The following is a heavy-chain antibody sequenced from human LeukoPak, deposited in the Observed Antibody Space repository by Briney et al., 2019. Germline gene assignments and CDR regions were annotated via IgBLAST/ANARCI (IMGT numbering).Heavy chain of an antibody. CDR1: GGSFSGYY. CDR3: ARVSYDSSYYYYYFDY. Sequence: SETLSLTCAVYGGSFSGYYWSWIRQPPGKGLEWIGEINHSGSTNYNPSLKSRVTISVDTSKNQFSLKLSSVTAADTAVYYCARVSYDSSYYYYYFDYWGQGTLVTVSS. J-gene: IGHJ4*02. V-gene: IGHV4-34*01. CDR2: INHSGST. D-gene: IGHD3-22*01.